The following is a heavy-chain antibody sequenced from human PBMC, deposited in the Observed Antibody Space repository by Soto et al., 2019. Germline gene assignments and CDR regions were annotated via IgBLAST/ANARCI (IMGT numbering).Heavy chain of an antibody. V-gene: IGHV3-7*03. D-gene: IGHD6-19*01. CDR3: ARLRSGWSIDY. CDR2: VNEDGSEK. J-gene: IGHJ4*02. CDR1: GFSFSGNW. Sequence: GGSLRLSCAASGFSFSGNWMTWVRQAPGKGLEWVANVNEDGSEKNYVDSVKGRFTISRDNAKNSLYLQVNSLTAADTAVYYCARLRSGWSIDYWGQGALVTVSS.